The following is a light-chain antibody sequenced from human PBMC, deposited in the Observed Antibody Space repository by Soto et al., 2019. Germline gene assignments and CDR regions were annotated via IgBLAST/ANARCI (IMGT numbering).Light chain of an antibody. Sequence: DIQMTQSPSTLSASVGDRVTITCRASQSISSWLAWYQQKPGKAPMLLIYDASSLESGVPSRFSGSGAGTEFTLTISSLQPDDFATYYCQQYNSYSPWTFGQGTKVEI. V-gene: IGKV1-5*01. CDR1: QSISSW. CDR2: DAS. J-gene: IGKJ1*01. CDR3: QQYNSYSPWT.